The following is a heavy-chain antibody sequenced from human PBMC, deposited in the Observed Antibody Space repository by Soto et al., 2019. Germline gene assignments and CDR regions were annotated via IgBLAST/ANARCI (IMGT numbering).Heavy chain of an antibody. CDR1: GFTFSDYY. J-gene: IGHJ6*02. CDR2: IYSGGST. V-gene: IGHV3-53*04. Sequence: GGSLRLSCAASGFTFSDYYMSWVRQAPGKGLEWVSVIYSGGSTYYADSVKGRFTISRHNSKNTLYLQMNSLRAEDTAVYYCVRGRSSGWYGGAYYYYYGMDVWGQGTTVTVSS. D-gene: IGHD6-19*01. CDR3: VRGRSSGWYGGAYYYYYGMDV.